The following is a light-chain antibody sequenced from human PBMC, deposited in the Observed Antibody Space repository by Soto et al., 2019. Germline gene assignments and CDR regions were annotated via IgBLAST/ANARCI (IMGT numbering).Light chain of an antibody. CDR2: GAS. CDR3: QQYNNWPPVT. V-gene: IGKV3-15*01. J-gene: IGKJ1*01. CDR1: QSVSSN. Sequence: EIVMTQSPATLSVSPGERATLSCRASQSVSSNLAWYQQKPGQAPRLLIYGASTGATGIPARFSGSGSGTEFTLTISSLQSADFAVYYCQQYNNWPPVTFGQGTKVEIK.